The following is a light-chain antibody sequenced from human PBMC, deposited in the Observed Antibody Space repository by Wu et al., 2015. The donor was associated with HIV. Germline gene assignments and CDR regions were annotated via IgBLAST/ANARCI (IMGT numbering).Light chain of an antibody. Sequence: EIVMTQSPATLSVSPGERATLSCRASQSVSSNLAWYQQEPGQAPRLLIYGASSRATGLPARFSGSGFGTEFTLTINNIQSEDFAVYYCQQYNNWPPWTFGQGTKVEIK. V-gene: IGKV3-15*01. CDR2: GAS. CDR3: QQYNNWPPWT. CDR1: QSVSSN. J-gene: IGKJ1*01.